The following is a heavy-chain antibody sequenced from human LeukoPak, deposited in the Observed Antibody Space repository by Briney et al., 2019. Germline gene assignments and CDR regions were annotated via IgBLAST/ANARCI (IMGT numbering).Heavy chain of an antibody. Sequence: ASVKVSCKASGYTFTSYYMHWVRQAPGQGLEWMGIINPSGGSTSYAQKFRGRVTMTRDTSTSTVYMELSSLRSEDTAVYYCAREEGYGQYGDYGMDVWGQGTTVTVSS. CDR2: INPSGGST. CDR3: AREEGYGQYGDYGMDV. CDR1: GYTFTSYY. V-gene: IGHV1-46*01. J-gene: IGHJ6*02. D-gene: IGHD1-1*01.